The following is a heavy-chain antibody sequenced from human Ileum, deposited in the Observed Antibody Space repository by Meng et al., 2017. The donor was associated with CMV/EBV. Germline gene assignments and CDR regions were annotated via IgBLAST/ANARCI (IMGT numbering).Heavy chain of an antibody. Sequence: GESLKISCKASGYIFTSFWIGWVRQMPGKGLEWMGIINADDSDTRYSPSFQGQVTTSVDKPINTAYLPWSSLKASDTAMYYCARRSRAFCTGGTCYTYNWFDPWGQGTLVTVSS. CDR3: ARRSRAFCTGGTCYTYNWFDP. CDR1: GYIFTSFW. CDR2: INADDSDT. D-gene: IGHD2-15*01. V-gene: IGHV5-51*01. J-gene: IGHJ5*02.